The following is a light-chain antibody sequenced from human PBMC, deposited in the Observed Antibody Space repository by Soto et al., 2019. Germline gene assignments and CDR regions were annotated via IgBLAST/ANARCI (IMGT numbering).Light chain of an antibody. J-gene: IGKJ2*01. Sequence: GLTQYPTTLSLSPGGRAPLSCRASQSVSSSFLAWYQQKPGQAPRLLIHAASTGATGIPARFRGSGSGTDFTLTISSLEPEDSAVYVCHQYADSPQTFAQRTKVDI. V-gene: IGKV3-20*01. CDR2: AAS. CDR1: QSVSSSF. CDR3: HQYADSPQT.